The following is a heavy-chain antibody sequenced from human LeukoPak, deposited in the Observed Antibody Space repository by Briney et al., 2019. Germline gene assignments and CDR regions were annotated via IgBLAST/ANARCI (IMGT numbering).Heavy chain of an antibody. CDR3: ARDGAAAGIPRPFYFDY. V-gene: IGHV7-4-1*02. D-gene: IGHD6-13*01. CDR2: INTNTGNP. J-gene: IGHJ4*02. Sequence: VASVKVSCKASGYTFTSYAMNWVRQAPGQGLEWMGWINTNTGNPTYAQGFTGRFVFSLDTSVSTAYLQISSLKAEDTAVYYCARDGAAAGIPRPFYFDYWGQGTLVTVSS. CDR1: GYTFTSYA.